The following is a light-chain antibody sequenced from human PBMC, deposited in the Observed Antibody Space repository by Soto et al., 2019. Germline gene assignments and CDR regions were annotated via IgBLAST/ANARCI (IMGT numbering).Light chain of an antibody. CDR2: DAS. J-gene: IGKJ5*01. V-gene: IGKV3-11*01. CDR3: QQRNSWPIT. Sequence: EIVLTQSPATLSLSAGETATLSCRASQGVGSELAWYQQKPGQAPRLLISDASNRATGIPARFSGSGSATEFTLTISTLEPEDFAIYYCQQRNSWPITFGQGTRLEIK. CDR1: QGVGSE.